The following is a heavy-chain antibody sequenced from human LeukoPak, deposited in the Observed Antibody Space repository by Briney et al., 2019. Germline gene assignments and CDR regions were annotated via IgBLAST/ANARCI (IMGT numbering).Heavy chain of an antibody. J-gene: IGHJ4*02. V-gene: IGHV3-23*01. Sequence: GGSLRLSCAASGFTFSSYAMSWVRQAPGKGLEWVSAISGSGGSTYYADSVKGRFTISRDNSKNTLYLQMNSLRAEDTAVYYCAKSRTSITMIVVVPFDYWGQGTLVTVSS. D-gene: IGHD3-22*01. CDR3: AKSRTSITMIVVVPFDY. CDR1: GFTFSSYA. CDR2: ISGSGGST.